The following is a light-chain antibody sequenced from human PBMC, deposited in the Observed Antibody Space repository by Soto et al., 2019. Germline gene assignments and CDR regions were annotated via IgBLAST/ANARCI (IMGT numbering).Light chain of an antibody. CDR3: LQTIQIPHT. J-gene: IGKJ2*01. CDR1: QSLLHSDGRTY. CDR2: EVS. V-gene: IGKV2D-29*02. Sequence: DIVMTQTPLSLSVTPGQPASISCKSSQSLLHSDGRTYVFWYLQKPGQSPKLLIYEVSNRFSGVPDRFSGSGSGTDDSMKISRVEAEDVGVYYCLQTIQIPHTFGQGTKLDIK.